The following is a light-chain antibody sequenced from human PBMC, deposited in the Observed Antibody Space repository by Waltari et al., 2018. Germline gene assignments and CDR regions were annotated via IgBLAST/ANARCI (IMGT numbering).Light chain of an antibody. CDR3: QHYVRLPVT. Sequence: EIVLTQSPGTLSLSPGERVTLSCRASQRVRRPLAWYQQKPGQAPRLLMYGASNRATGSPDRFSGSGSGTDFSLTISRLEPEDLAVYYCQHYVRLPVTFGQGTKVEIK. CDR1: QRVRRP. J-gene: IGKJ1*01. V-gene: IGKV3-20*01. CDR2: GAS.